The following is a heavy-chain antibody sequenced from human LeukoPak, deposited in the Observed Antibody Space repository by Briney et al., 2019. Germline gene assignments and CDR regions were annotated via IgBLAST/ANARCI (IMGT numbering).Heavy chain of an antibody. Sequence: SETLSLTCTVSGGSISSGGYYWSWIRQPPGKGLEWIGYIYHSGSTYYNPSLKSRVTISVDRSKNQFSLKLSSVTAADTAVYYCARAAAGISYYYYYMDVRGKGTTVTVSS. V-gene: IGHV4-30-2*01. CDR2: IYHSGST. CDR3: ARAAAGISYYYYYMDV. D-gene: IGHD6-13*01. CDR1: GGSISSGGYY. J-gene: IGHJ6*03.